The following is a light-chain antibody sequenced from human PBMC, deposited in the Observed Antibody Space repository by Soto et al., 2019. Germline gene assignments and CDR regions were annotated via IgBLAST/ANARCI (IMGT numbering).Light chain of an antibody. V-gene: IGKV3-11*01. CDR2: DAS. Sequence: EIVLTQSPATLSLSPGERATLSCRASQSVSSYLAWYQQKPGQAPRLLIYDASNRATGITARFSGSGSGTDFAVTISSLEPENFGVYYCQQRSHWPGTFGKGTKADI. CDR1: QSVSSY. CDR3: QQRSHWPGT. J-gene: IGKJ1*01.